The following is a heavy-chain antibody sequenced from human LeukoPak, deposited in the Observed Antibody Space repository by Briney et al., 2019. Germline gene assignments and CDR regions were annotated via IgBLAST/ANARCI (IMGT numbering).Heavy chain of an antibody. V-gene: IGHV4-59*12. Sequence: SETLSLTCTVSGGSISSYYWSWIRQPPGKGLEWIGYIYYSGSTNYNPSLKSRVTISVDTSKNQFSLKLSSVTAADTAVYYCASETGYSSSWYENYWGQGTLVTVSS. CDR3: ASETGYSSSWYENY. J-gene: IGHJ4*02. D-gene: IGHD6-13*01. CDR1: GGSISSYY. CDR2: IYYSGST.